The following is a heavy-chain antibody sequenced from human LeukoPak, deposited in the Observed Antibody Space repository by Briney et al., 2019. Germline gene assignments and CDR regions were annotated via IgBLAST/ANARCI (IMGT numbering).Heavy chain of an antibody. CDR3: ARGEVTYDYVWGASD. J-gene: IGHJ4*02. D-gene: IGHD3-16*01. CDR1: GGSISSYY. CDR2: IYYSGST. Sequence: SETLSLTCTVSGGSISSYYWSWIRQPPGKGLEWIGYIYYSGSTNYNPSLKSRVTISVDTSKNQFSLKLSSVTAADTAVYYCARGEVTYDYVWGASDWGQGTLVTVSS. V-gene: IGHV4-59*01.